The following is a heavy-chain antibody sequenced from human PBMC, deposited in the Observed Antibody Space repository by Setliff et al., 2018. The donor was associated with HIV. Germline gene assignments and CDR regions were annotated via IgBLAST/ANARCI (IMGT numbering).Heavy chain of an antibody. V-gene: IGHV1-69*05. CDR2: INPLFGTT. Sequence: GASVKVSCKASGDTFSNYAITWVRQAPGQGLEWMGGINPLFGTTNYAHNFQGRLTITTDQIMSTAYMELTSLRSEDTAVYYCARYAASGTGWFDPWGQGTQVTVSS. D-gene: IGHD2-8*02. CDR3: ARYAASGTGWFDP. J-gene: IGHJ5*02. CDR1: GDTFSNYA.